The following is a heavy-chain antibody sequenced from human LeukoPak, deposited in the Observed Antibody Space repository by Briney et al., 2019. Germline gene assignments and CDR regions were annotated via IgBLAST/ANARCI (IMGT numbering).Heavy chain of an antibody. D-gene: IGHD3-22*01. CDR2: IIPIFGTA. Sequence: SVKVSCKASGGTFSSYAISWVRQAPGQGLEWMGGIIPIFGTANYAQKFQGRVTITADESTSTAYMELSSLRSEDTAVYYCARDCYDRGVHFDYWGQGTLVTVSS. V-gene: IGHV1-69*01. CDR3: ARDCYDRGVHFDY. CDR1: GGTFSSYA. J-gene: IGHJ4*02.